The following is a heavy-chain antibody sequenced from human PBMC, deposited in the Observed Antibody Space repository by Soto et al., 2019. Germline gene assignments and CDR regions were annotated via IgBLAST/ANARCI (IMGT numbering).Heavy chain of an antibody. CDR3: ARLDGYDHYFDY. J-gene: IGHJ4*02. V-gene: IGHV4-59*08. CDR1: GGSISSHY. D-gene: IGHD5-12*01. Sequence: QVQLQGSGPGLVKPSETLSLTCTVSGGSISSHYWSWIRQPPGQGLEWIVYIYYSGSTNYNPSLKSRVTISVDTSKSQFSLRLSSVTAADTAVYFCARLDGYDHYFDYLGRGALVTVSS. CDR2: IYYSGST.